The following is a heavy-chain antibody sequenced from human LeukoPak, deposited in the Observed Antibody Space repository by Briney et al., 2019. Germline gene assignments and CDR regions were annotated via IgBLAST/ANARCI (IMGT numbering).Heavy chain of an antibody. CDR1: GFTFSSYA. D-gene: IGHD2-2*01. J-gene: IGHJ5*02. CDR2: ISGSGGST. V-gene: IGHV3-23*01. CDR3: AASLPNIVVVPAAKGPFGS. Sequence: PGGSLRLSCAASGFTFSSYAMSWVRQAPGKGLEWVSAISGSGGSTYYADSVKGRFTISRDNSKNTLYLQMNSLRAEDTAVYYCAASLPNIVVVPAAKGPFGSWGQGTLVTVSS.